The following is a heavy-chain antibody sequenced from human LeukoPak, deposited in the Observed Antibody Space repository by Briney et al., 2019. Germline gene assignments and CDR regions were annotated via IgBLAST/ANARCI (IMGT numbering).Heavy chain of an antibody. CDR3: ARDKSPRGRGAKWFDH. V-gene: IGHV3-64*01. D-gene: IGHD1-26*01. Sequence: GGSLRLSCAASGFTFSGYAIHWVRQAPGKGLECVSAISSNGGSTYYANSVKGRFTISRDNSKNTLYLQMGSLRAEDMAVYYCARDKSPRGRGAKWFDHWGQGTLVTVSS. J-gene: IGHJ5*02. CDR1: GFTFSGYA. CDR2: ISSNGGST.